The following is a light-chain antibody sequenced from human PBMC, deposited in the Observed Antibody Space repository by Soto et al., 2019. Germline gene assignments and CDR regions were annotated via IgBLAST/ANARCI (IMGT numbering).Light chain of an antibody. CDR1: SSDVGAYNY. V-gene: IGLV2-14*01. CDR3: SSYTSSSTV. J-gene: IGLJ2*01. Sequence: QSALTQPASVSGSPGQSITTSCTGTSSDVGAYNYVSWYQQHPGKAPKLMIYDVSNRPSGVSNRFSGSKSGNTASLTISGLQAEDEADYYCSSYTSSSTVFGGGTKLTVL. CDR2: DVS.